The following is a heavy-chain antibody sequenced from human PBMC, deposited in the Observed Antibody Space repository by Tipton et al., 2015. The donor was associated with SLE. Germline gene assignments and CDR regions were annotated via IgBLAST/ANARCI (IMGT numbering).Heavy chain of an antibody. CDR2: IYYSGST. V-gene: IGHV4-39*07. Sequence: LRLSCTVSGGSISSGDYYWSWIRQPPGKGLEWIGSIYYSGSTYYNPSLKSRVTVSVDTSKNQFSLKLSSVTAADTAVYYCARDRLVRGVHFDYWGQGTLVTVSS. D-gene: IGHD3-10*01. CDR3: ARDRLVRGVHFDY. J-gene: IGHJ4*02. CDR1: GGSISSGDYY.